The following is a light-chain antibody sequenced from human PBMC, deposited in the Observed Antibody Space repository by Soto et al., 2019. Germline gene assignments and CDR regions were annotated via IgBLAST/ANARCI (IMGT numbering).Light chain of an antibody. CDR1: QTISSW. CDR3: QHYNSYSEA. CDR2: KAS. V-gene: IGKV1-5*03. J-gene: IGKJ1*01. Sequence: IRMTQSPSSFSASTGERVTITCRASQTISSWLAWYQQKPGKAPKLLIYKASTLKSGVPSRFSGSGSGTEFTLTISSLQPDDFATYYCQHYNSYSEAFGQGTKVDIK.